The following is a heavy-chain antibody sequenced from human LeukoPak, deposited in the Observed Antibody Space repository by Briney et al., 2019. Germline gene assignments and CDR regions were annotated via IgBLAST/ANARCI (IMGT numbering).Heavy chain of an antibody. CDR2: IDPSGVTT. V-gene: IGHV1-46*01. D-gene: IGHD1-14*01. CDR3: ATPNNIDAFDM. J-gene: IGHJ3*02. CDR1: GYTFTGYY. Sequence: ASVKVSCKASGYTFTGYYMHWVRQAPGQGLEWMGIIDPSGVTTNYAQNFQGRVTMTRDTSTSTVYMELSSLRSEDTAVYYCATPNNIDAFDMWGQGTMVTVSS.